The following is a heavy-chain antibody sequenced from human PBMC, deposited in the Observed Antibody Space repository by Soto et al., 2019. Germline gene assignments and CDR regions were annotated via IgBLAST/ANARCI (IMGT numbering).Heavy chain of an antibody. D-gene: IGHD1-1*01. CDR2: ISTSSNTI. CDR1: GFTFSSYA. V-gene: IGHV3-48*01. CDR3: ARGNEIWFDP. J-gene: IGHJ5*02. Sequence: EVQLVESGGGLVQPGGSLRLSCAASGFTFSSYAMHWVRQAPGKGREWVSYISTSSNTIYYADSVKGRFTISRDNAENSLYLQMNSLRAEDTAVYYCARGNEIWFDPWGQGPLVTVSS.